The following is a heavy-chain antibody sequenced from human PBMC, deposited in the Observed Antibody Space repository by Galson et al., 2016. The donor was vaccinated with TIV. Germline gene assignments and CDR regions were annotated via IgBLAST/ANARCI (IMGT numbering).Heavy chain of an antibody. CDR3: ATVGNPAYFKF. D-gene: IGHD2/OR15-2a*01. Sequence: LRLSCAVSGFTLRNAWMSWVRQAPGKGLEWVGRIKSETDDGTTNYAAPVKGRFTISRDDSENTLYLQLSSLNAEDTAVYYCATVGNPAYFKFWGQGTLVTGSS. J-gene: IGHJ4*02. V-gene: IGHV3-15*06. CDR2: IKSETDDGTT. CDR1: GFTLRNAW.